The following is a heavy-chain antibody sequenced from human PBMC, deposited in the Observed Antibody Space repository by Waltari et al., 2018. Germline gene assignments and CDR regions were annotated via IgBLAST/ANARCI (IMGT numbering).Heavy chain of an antibody. V-gene: IGHV1-69*08. D-gene: IGHD1-26*01. CDR1: GGTFSSYT. CDR3: ARDRGIVGATTGWFDP. Sequence: QVQLVQSGAEVKKPGSSVKVSCKASGGTFSSYTISWVRQAPGQGLEWMGRIIPILGIANYAQKFQGRVTITADKSTSTAYMELSSLRSEETAVYYCARDRGIVGATTGWFDPWGQGTLVTVSS. J-gene: IGHJ5*02. CDR2: IIPILGIA.